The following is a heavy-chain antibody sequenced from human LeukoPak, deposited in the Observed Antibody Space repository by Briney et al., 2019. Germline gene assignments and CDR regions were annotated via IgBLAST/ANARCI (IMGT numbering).Heavy chain of an antibody. V-gene: IGHV3-66*01. J-gene: IGHJ4*02. D-gene: IGHD3-3*01. CDR1: GFTFSSYA. CDR2: IYSGGST. Sequence: GGSLRLSCAASGFTFSSYAMSWVRQAPGKGLEWVSVIYSGGSTYYADSVKGRFTISRDNSKNTLYLQMNSLRAEDTAVYYCARDGEWSGTFDYWGQGTLVTVSS. CDR3: ARDGEWSGTFDY.